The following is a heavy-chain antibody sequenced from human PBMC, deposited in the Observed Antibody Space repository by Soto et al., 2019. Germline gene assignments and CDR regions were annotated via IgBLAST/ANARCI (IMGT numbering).Heavy chain of an antibody. CDR1: GDSVSSNSAA. Sequence: SQTLSLTCAISGDSVSSNSAAWNWIRLSPSRGLEWLARAYYRSRWYNDYAVSVRSRITVNPDTSKNQFSLQLTSVTPEDTAVYYCAGTTSHQWYYMDVWGKGTTVTVSS. CDR2: AYYRSRWYN. V-gene: IGHV6-1*01. CDR3: AGTTSHQWYYMDV. J-gene: IGHJ6*03. D-gene: IGHD1-7*01.